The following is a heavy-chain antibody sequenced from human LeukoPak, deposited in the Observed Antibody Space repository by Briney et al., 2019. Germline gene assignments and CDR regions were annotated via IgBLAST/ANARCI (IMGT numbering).Heavy chain of an antibody. CDR3: ARITGTTFHFDY. V-gene: IGHV4-38-2*02. J-gene: IGHJ4*02. CDR1: GYSISSGYY. D-gene: IGHD1-20*01. Sequence: SETLSLTCTVSGYSISSGYYWGWIRQPPGKGLEWIGSIYHSGSTYYNPSLKSRVTISVDTSKNQFSLKLSSVTAADTAVYYCARITGTTFHFDYWGQGTLVTVSS. CDR2: IYHSGST.